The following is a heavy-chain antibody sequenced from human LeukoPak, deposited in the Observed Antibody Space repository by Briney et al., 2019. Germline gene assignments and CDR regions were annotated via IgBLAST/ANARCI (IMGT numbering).Heavy chain of an antibody. Sequence: MASETLSLTGTVSGGSISSSSYYWGWIRQPPGKGLEWIGSIYYSGSTYYNPSLKSRVTISVDTSKNQFSLKLSSVTAADTAVYYCASSPSRGAVAGTYDYWGQGTLVTVSS. J-gene: IGHJ4*02. CDR3: ASSPSRGAVAGTYDY. D-gene: IGHD6-19*01. V-gene: IGHV4-39*01. CDR2: IYYSGST. CDR1: GGSISSSSYY.